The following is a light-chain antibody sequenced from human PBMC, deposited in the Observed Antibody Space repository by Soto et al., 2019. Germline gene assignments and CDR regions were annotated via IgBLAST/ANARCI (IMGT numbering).Light chain of an antibody. CDR3: QQSYTTPGT. Sequence: DIPVTPSPSSLSASVGDRVTITCRTSQSISTYLNWYQQKPGKAPKLLIYAASTLQSGVPSTFSGTGSGTRFTLTITNLQPEDFASYFCQQSYTTPGTFGQGTKVEI. J-gene: IGKJ1*01. V-gene: IGKV1-39*01. CDR1: QSISTY. CDR2: AAS.